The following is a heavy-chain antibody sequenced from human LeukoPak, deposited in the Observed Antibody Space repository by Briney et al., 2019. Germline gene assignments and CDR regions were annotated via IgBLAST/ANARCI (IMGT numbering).Heavy chain of an antibody. D-gene: IGHD4-23*01. CDR1: GGSFSGYY. J-gene: IGHJ4*02. CDR3: ARMPQGARWQNGIDY. CDR2: INHSGST. V-gene: IGHV4-34*01. Sequence: SETLSLTCAVYGGSFSGYYWSWIRQPPGKGLEWIGEINHSGSTNYNPSLKSRVTISVDTSKNQFSLKLSSVTAADTAVYYCARMPQGARWQNGIDYWGQGTLVTVSS.